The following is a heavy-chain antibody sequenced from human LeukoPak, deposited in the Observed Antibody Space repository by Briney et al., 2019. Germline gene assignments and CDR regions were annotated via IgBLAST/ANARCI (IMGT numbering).Heavy chain of an antibody. J-gene: IGHJ4*02. Sequence: PSETLSLTCAVYGGSFGGYYWSWIRQPPGKGREWIGEINHSGSTNYNPSLKSRVTISVDTPKNQSSLKLSSVTAADTAVYYCARGPGGYSSDDYWGQGTLVTVSS. CDR3: ARGPGGYSSDDY. CDR1: GGSFGGYY. CDR2: INHSGST. V-gene: IGHV4-34*01. D-gene: IGHD5-18*01.